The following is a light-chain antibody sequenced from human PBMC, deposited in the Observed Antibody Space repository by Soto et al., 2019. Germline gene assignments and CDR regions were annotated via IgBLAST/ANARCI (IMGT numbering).Light chain of an antibody. CDR2: DAS. V-gene: IGKV3-11*01. CDR3: QHRNNRPFS. CDR1: QSVSNY. Sequence: EIVLTQSPASLSLSPGERATLSCRASQSVSNYVAWYQQRPGQAPGLLIYDASNRATGIPARFSGSGSGTDFTLTISGLEPEDFAIYYCQHRNNRPFSFGPGTKVDIK. J-gene: IGKJ3*01.